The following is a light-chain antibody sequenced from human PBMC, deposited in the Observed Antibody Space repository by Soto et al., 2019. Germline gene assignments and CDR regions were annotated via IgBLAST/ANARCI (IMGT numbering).Light chain of an antibody. CDR2: GVN. J-gene: IGLJ1*01. Sequence: QSALTQPASVSGSPGQSITISCSGTISDFIVYNYVSWYQQYPGKAPKLMLYGVNKRPSGVSNRFSGSKSGDTASLTISGLQAEDEADYYCSSHTLSSALQVFGTGTKLTVL. V-gene: IGLV2-14*01. CDR3: SSHTLSSALQV. CDR1: ISDFIVYNY.